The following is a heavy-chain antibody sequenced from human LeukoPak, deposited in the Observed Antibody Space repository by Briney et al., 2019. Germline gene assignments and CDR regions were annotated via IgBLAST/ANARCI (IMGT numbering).Heavy chain of an antibody. CDR3: ARLGDYYDSSGYPDY. CDR2: ISGSGGST. Sequence: GGSLRLSCAASGFTFSSYAMSWVRQVPGKGLEWVSAISGSGGSTYYADSVKGRFTISRDNSKNTLYLQMNSLRAEDTAVYYCARLGDYYDSSGYPDYWGQGTLVTVSS. D-gene: IGHD3-22*01. J-gene: IGHJ4*02. V-gene: IGHV3-23*01. CDR1: GFTFSSYA.